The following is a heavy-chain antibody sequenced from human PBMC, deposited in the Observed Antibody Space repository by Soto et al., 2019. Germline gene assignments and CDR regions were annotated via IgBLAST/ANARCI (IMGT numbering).Heavy chain of an antibody. Sequence: SETLPLTCPVSGYSNSFVNYRRCILQPPGKRLEWVGSIYQSGSTYYNPSLKRRATISVDTSKNQFSLKPSSVTDADTAVYYCARGLGAPLYYFDCWGQGILVTVSS. D-gene: IGHD1-26*01. V-gene: IGHV4-38-2*02. CDR2: IYQSGST. CDR3: ARGLGAPLYYFDC. CDR1: GYSNSFVNY. J-gene: IGHJ4*02.